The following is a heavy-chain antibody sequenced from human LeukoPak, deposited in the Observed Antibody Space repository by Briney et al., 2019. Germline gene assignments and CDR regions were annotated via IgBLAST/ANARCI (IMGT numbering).Heavy chain of an antibody. J-gene: IGHJ5*02. D-gene: IGHD3-22*01. V-gene: IGHV4-39*01. Sequence: SETLSLTCTVSGGSISSSSYYWGWIRQPPGKGLEWIGSIYYSESTYYNPSLKSPVTISVYTSKNHFSLKLSSVTAADTAVYYCARSPRTHYYDSSGPLNWFDPWGQGTLVTVSS. CDR2: IYYSEST. CDR3: ARSPRTHYYDSSGPLNWFDP. CDR1: GGSISSSSYY.